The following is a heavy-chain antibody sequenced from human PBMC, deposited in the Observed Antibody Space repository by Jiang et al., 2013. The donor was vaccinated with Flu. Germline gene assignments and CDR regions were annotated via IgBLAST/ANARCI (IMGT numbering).Heavy chain of an antibody. Sequence: GLLKPSETLSLTCTVSGGSISSYYWSWIRQPPGKGLEWIGYIYYSGSTNYNPSLKSRVTISVDTSKNQFSLKLSSVTAADTAVYYCARHYDYVWGSDAFDIWGQGTMVTVSS. CDR3: ARHYDYVWGSDAFDI. CDR2: IYYSGST. V-gene: IGHV4-59*08. D-gene: IGHD3-16*01. J-gene: IGHJ3*02. CDR1: GGSISSYY.